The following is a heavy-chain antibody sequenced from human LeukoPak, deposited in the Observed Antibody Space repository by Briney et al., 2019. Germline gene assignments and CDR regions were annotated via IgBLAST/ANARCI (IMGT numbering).Heavy chain of an antibody. CDR2: VSGYNGNT. Sequence: ASVKVSCKASGYTFTSYGISWVGQAPGQGLEWMGWVSGYNGNTDYAQNLQGRVTMTTDTSTSTAYMELRSLRSDDTAVYYCARDKSSVTHNWFDPWGQGTLVTVSS. CDR1: GYTFTSYG. J-gene: IGHJ5*02. V-gene: IGHV1-18*01. CDR3: ARDKSSVTHNWFDP. D-gene: IGHD4-17*01.